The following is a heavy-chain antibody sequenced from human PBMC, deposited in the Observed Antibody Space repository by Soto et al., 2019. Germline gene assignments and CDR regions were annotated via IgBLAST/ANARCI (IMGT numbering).Heavy chain of an antibody. CDR3: XXXXXXFDP. CDR1: GFTFTSYA. Sequence: EVQLLESGGDLVHPGGSLSLSCAASGFTFTSYAMTWVXXXXEKGLEWVSSISASGGTTYYTDSVKGRFTISRDNXXXXXXXXXXXXXXXXXXXXXXXXXXXXFDPWGQGTLVTVSS. J-gene: IGHJ5*02. V-gene: IGHV3-23*01. CDR2: ISASGGTT.